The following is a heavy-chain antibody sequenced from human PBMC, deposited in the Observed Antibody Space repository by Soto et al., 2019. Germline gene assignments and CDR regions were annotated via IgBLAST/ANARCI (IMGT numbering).Heavy chain of an antibody. J-gene: IGHJ4*02. D-gene: IGHD3-22*01. V-gene: IGHV1-69*01. CDR3: ARGWGYDTSDYYYAX. CDR1: GGTFSRYA. Sequence: QVQLIQSGAEVKKPGSSVKVSCKAYGGTFSRYAISWVRQAPGQGLEWMGGITPIFGTANYAQKFQGRVAITADESTRTSYMELRSLRXXDTAVYYCARGWGYDTSDYYYAXWGQGTXXXXS. CDR2: ITPIFGTA.